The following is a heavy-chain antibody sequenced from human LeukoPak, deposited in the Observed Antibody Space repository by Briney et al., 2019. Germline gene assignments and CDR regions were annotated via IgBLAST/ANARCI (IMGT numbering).Heavy chain of an antibody. V-gene: IGHV3-11*04. J-gene: IGHJ3*02. D-gene: IGHD6-19*01. CDR1: GYTFSDYY. CDR3: ARGYSGWYLHDALDI. Sequence: GGSLRLSCAASGYTFSDYYMSWIRQAPGKGLEWVSYISSSGSTIYYADSVKGRFTISRDNAKNSLYLQMNSLRAEDTAVYYCARGYSGWYLHDALDIWGQGTTVIASS. CDR2: ISSSGSTI.